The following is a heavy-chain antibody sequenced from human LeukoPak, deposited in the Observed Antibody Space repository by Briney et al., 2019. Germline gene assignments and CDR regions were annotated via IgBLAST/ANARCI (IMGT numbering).Heavy chain of an antibody. J-gene: IGHJ3*02. D-gene: IGHD3-22*01. CDR2: IYYTGGT. V-gene: IGHV4-39*07. CDR3: ARVFTTMKVVVSYDALDI. Sequence: SETLSLTCTVSGGSISSSSYYWGWIRQPPGKGLEWIGSIYYTGGTYYDPSLQSRVTISIDTSDNHFFLKLSSVTAADTAVYCCARVFTTMKVVVSYDALDIWGQGTMVTVSS. CDR1: GGSISSSSYY.